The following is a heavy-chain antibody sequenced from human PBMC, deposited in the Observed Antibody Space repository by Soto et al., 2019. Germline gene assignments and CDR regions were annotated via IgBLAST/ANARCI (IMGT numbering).Heavy chain of an antibody. Sequence: LRLSCAASGFTFSSYAMSWVRQAPGKGLEWVSAISGSGGSTYYADSVKGRFTISRDNSKNTLYLQMNSLRAEDTAVYYCAKGVGVVVMEYFDYWGQGTLVTVYS. J-gene: IGHJ4*02. D-gene: IGHD3-22*01. CDR3: AKGVGVVVMEYFDY. CDR2: ISGSGGST. V-gene: IGHV3-23*01. CDR1: GFTFSSYA.